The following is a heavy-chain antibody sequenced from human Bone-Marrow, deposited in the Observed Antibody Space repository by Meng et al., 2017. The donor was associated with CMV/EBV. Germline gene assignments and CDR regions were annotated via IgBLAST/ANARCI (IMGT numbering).Heavy chain of an antibody. J-gene: IGHJ4*02. Sequence: GECLKISCAMSGFTLNNFHMHWVRQAPGRGLEWVAFIRDDGNDIHYGDSVRGRFTISRDNSKNTLYLQMNSLRAEDTAVYYCANRYRGYEDVWYFESWGQGTLVTVSS. CDR1: GFTLNNFH. CDR2: IRDDGNDI. CDR3: ANRYRGYEDVWYFES. D-gene: IGHD5-12*01. V-gene: IGHV3-30*02.